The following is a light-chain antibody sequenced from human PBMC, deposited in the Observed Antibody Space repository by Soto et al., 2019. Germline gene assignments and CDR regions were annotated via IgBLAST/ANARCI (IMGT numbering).Light chain of an antibody. J-gene: IGKJ3*01. CDR3: QQYGSSPFT. CDR1: QSVSSSS. Sequence: EIVLTQSPGTLSLSPGERATLPCRASQSVSSSSLAWYQQQPGQAPRLLIYDASSRATGIPDRFSGSGSGTDFPLPISRLEPEDFAVYYCQQYGSSPFTFGPGTKVDI. CDR2: DAS. V-gene: IGKV3-20*01.